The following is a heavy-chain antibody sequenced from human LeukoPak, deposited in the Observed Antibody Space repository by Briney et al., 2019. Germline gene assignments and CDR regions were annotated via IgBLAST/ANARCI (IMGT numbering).Heavy chain of an antibody. V-gene: IGHV3-48*01. Sequence: GGSLRLPCAASGFTFSTYSMNWVRQAPGKGLEWVSYISSSSSTIYYADSVKGRFTISRDNAKNSLYLQMNSLRAEDTAVYYCAREPYCGSTSCYLPIDYWGQGTLVTVSS. CDR2: ISSSSSTI. CDR3: AREPYCGSTSCYLPIDY. J-gene: IGHJ4*02. D-gene: IGHD2-2*01. CDR1: GFTFSTYS.